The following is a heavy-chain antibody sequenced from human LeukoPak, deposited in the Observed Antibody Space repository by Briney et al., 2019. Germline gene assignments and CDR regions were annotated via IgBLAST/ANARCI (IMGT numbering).Heavy chain of an antibody. CDR3: ARGLYYGSGSYYLDY. V-gene: IGHV1-2*02. J-gene: IGHJ4*02. Sequence: ASVKVSCKASGYTFTGYYMHWVRQAPGQGLERMGWINPNSGGTNYAQKFQGRVTMTRDTSTSTAYMELSRLRSDDTAVYYCARGLYYGSGSYYLDYWGQGTLVTVSS. CDR1: GYTFTGYY. CDR2: INPNSGGT. D-gene: IGHD3-10*01.